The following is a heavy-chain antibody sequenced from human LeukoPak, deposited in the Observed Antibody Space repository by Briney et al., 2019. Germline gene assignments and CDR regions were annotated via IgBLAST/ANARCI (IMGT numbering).Heavy chain of an antibody. CDR1: GYTFSSYS. D-gene: IGHD3-22*01. J-gene: IGHJ4*02. CDR2: ISVRSNYI. Sequence: GGSLRLSCAASGYTFSSYSINWVRQAPGKGLEWVSSISVRSNYIYYADSVRGRFSISRDDARDSLYLQMNSLRAEDTAVYYCVRLRRNSDTSGFYYYYDYWGQGTLVTVSS. CDR3: VRLRRNSDTSGFYYYYDY. V-gene: IGHV3-21*01.